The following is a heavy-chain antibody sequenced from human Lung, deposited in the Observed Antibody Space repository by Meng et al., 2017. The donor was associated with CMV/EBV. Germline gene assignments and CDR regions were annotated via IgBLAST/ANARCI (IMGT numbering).Heavy chain of an antibody. J-gene: IGHJ6*02. V-gene: IGHV2-26*01. CDR1: GFSLNNGRMR. CDR3: ARMATYYYYGLDV. Sequence: SGPTLVXPTETLTLTRNVSGFSLNNGRMRVSWIRQPPGKALEWLAHIFSHDEKSYSTSLKSRLTISKDSSRSQVVLTMTNMDPVDTGTYYCARMATYYYYGLDVWGQGXTVTVSS. CDR2: IFSHDEK.